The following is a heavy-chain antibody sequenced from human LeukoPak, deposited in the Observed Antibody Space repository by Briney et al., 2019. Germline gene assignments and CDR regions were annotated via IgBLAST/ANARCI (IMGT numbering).Heavy chain of an antibody. CDR2: INPNSGGT. CDR3: ARDLWYGGYGLDY. V-gene: IGHV1-2*02. J-gene: IGHJ4*02. Sequence: ASVKVSCKASGYTFTGYYMHWVRQAPGQGLEWMGWINPNSGGTNYAQKFQGRVTMTRDTSISTAYMELSRLTSDDTAVYYCARDLWYGGYGLDYWAQGTLVTVSS. CDR1: GYTFTGYY. D-gene: IGHD5-12*01.